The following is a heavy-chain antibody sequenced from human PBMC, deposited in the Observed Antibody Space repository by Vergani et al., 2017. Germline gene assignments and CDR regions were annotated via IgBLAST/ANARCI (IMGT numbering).Heavy chain of an antibody. CDR1: GGSISGGAYS. J-gene: IGHJ5*02. CDR3: ARGITMIVVVTSEGSWFDP. D-gene: IGHD3-22*01. CDR2: IYQDGST. V-gene: IGHV4-30-2*05. Sequence: QLQLQESGSRLVKPSQTLSLTCAVSGGSISGGAYSWSWIRQPPGKGLEWIGYIYQDGSTYYKPSLRSRVTISVDTSKNQFSLKLSSVTAADTAVYYCARGITMIVVVTSEGSWFDPWGQGTLVTVSS.